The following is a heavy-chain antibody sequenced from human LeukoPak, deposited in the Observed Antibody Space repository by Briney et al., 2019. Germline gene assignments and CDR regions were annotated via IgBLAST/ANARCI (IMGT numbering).Heavy chain of an antibody. CDR1: GFTFSSYW. V-gene: IGHV3-74*01. CDR2: IDTDGTTT. CDR3: ARDRSDWGTADY. D-gene: IGHD3-16*01. J-gene: IGHJ4*02. Sequence: GGSLRLSCAASGFTFSSYWMHWVRQAPGKGLMWVSRIDTDGTTTRYADSVKGRFTISRDNAKNTLYLQMNSLRADDTAVYYCARDRSDWGTADYWGQGTLVTVSS.